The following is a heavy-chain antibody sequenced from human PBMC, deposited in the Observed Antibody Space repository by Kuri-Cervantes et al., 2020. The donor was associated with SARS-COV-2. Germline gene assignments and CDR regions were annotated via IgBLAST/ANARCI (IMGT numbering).Heavy chain of an antibody. CDR1: GFTFSSYS. Sequence: GGSLRPSCAASGFTFSSYSMNWVRQAPGKGMEWVSPISSSSSYIYYADSVKGRFTISRDNAKTSLYLQMNSLRAEDTAVYYCARDERYCSGGSCYSEAGNWFDPWGQGTLVTVSS. D-gene: IGHD2-15*01. J-gene: IGHJ5*02. V-gene: IGHV3-21*01. CDR3: ARDERYCSGGSCYSEAGNWFDP. CDR2: ISSSSSYI.